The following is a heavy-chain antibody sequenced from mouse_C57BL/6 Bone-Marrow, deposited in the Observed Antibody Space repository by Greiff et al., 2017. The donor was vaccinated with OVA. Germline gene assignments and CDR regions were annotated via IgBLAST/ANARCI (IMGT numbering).Heavy chain of an antibody. Sequence: VQLQQSGPELVKPGASVKISCKASGYTFTDYYMNWVKQSHGKSLEWIGDINPNNGGTSYNQKFKGKATLTVDKSSSTAYMELRSLTSEDSAVYYCARVSDFDYWGQGTTLTVSS. CDR2: INPNNGGT. J-gene: IGHJ2*01. V-gene: IGHV1-26*01. CDR1: GYTFTDYY. CDR3: ARVSDFDY.